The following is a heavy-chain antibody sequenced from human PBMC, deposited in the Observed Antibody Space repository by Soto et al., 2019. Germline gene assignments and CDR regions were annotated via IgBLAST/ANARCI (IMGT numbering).Heavy chain of an antibody. CDR2: IYYSGST. CDR3: ARDTEGGSNEGLYNWFDP. CDR1: GGSISSGDYY. D-gene: IGHD4-4*01. V-gene: IGHV4-30-4*01. Sequence: SETLSLTCTVSGGSISSGDYYWSWIRQPPGKGLEWIGYIYYSGSTYYNPSLKSRVTISVDTSKNQFSLKLSSVTAADTAVYYCARDTEGGSNEGLYNWFDPWGQGTLVTVSS. J-gene: IGHJ5*02.